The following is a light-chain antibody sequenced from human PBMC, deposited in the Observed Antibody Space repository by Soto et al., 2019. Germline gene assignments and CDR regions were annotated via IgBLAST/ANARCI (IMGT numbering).Light chain of an antibody. Sequence: QSVLTQPPSVSAAPGQKVTISCSESSSSIGRNSVSWYQQLPGAAPKLLIYDNNKRPSGIPDRFSGSKSDSSATLDITGLHTGDEAHYYCGTWDNSLSGVAFGGGTKLTVL. CDR2: DNN. CDR3: GTWDNSLSGVA. CDR1: SSSIGRNS. V-gene: IGLV1-51*01. J-gene: IGLJ2*01.